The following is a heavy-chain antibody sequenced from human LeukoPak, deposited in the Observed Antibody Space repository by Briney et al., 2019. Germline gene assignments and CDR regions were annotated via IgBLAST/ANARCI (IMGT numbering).Heavy chain of an antibody. V-gene: IGHV1-2*02. D-gene: IGHD3-3*01. Sequence: GASVKVSCKASGYTFTGYYMHWVRQAPGQGLEWMGWINPNSGGTNYAQKFQGRVTMTRETSISTAYMELSRLRSDDTAVYYCARSSHLLRFLEWLTYDYWGQGTLVTVSS. CDR3: ARSSHLLRFLEWLTYDY. CDR2: INPNSGGT. J-gene: IGHJ4*02. CDR1: GYTFTGYY.